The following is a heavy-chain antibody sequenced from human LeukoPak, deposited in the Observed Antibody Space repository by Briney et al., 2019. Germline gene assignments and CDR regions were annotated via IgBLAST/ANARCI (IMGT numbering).Heavy chain of an antibody. D-gene: IGHD2-2*02. CDR1: GFTFSSYS. CDR2: ISSSSSYI. Sequence: GGPLRLSCAASGFTFSSYSMNWVRQAPGKGLEWVSSISSSSSYIYYADSVKGRFTISRDNAKNSLYLQMNSLRAEDTAVYYCARTLFCSSTSCYKGDFDYWGQGTLVTVSS. CDR3: ARTLFCSSTSCYKGDFDY. J-gene: IGHJ4*02. V-gene: IGHV3-21*01.